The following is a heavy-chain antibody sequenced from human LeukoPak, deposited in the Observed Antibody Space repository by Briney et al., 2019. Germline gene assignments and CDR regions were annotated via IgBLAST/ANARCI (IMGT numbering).Heavy chain of an antibody. CDR3: ARGSDIVVVVAATPKVGWFDP. J-gene: IGHJ5*02. V-gene: IGHV1-2*04. Sequence: ASVKVSCKASGYTFTGYYMHWVRQVPGQGLEWMGWINPNSGGTNYAQKFQGWVTMTRDTSISTAYMELSRLRSDDTAVYYCARGSDIVVVVAATPKVGWFDPWGQGTLVTVSS. CDR1: GYTFTGYY. CDR2: INPNSGGT. D-gene: IGHD2-15*01.